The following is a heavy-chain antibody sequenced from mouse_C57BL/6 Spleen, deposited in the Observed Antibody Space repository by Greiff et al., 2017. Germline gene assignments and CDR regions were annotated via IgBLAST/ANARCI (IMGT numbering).Heavy chain of an antibody. Sequence: VQGVESGPELVKPGASVKISCKASGYAFSSSWMNWVKQRPGKGLEWIGRIYPGDGDTNYNGKFKGKATLTADKSSSTAYMQLSSLTSEDSAVYFCARSGGYDEGYAMDYWGQGTSVTVSS. CDR3: ARSGGYDEGYAMDY. CDR2: IYPGDGDT. V-gene: IGHV1-82*01. CDR1: GYAFSSSW. J-gene: IGHJ4*01. D-gene: IGHD2-2*01.